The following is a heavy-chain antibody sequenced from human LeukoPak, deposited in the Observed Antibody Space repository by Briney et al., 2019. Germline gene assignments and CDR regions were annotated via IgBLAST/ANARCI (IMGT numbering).Heavy chain of an antibody. CDR2: ISWNSASI. D-gene: IGHD4-11*01. Sequence: PGGSLRLSCAASGFTFDDYAMHWVRQAPGKGLEWVSGISWNSASIGYADSVKGRFTISRDNAKNSLYLQMNSLRAEDMALYYCAKAKGQRQFNDAFDIWGQGTMVTVSS. CDR3: AKAKGQRQFNDAFDI. J-gene: IGHJ3*02. CDR1: GFTFDDYA. V-gene: IGHV3-9*03.